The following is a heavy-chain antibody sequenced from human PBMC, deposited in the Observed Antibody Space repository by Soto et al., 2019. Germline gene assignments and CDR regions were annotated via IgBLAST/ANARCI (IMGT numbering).Heavy chain of an antibody. CDR1: GFTFSSYG. J-gene: IGHJ4*02. V-gene: IGHV3-30*18. CDR2: ISYDGSNK. Sequence: QVQLVESGGGVVQPGRSLRLSCAASGFTFSSYGMHWVRQAPGKGLEWVAVISYDGSNKYYADSVKGRFTISRDNSKNTLYLQMDSLRAEDTAVYYCAKDPGSSPLVDYWGQGTLVTVSS. D-gene: IGHD6-13*01. CDR3: AKDPGSSPLVDY.